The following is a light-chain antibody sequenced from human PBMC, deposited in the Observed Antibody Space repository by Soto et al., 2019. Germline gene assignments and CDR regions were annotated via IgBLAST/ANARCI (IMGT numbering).Light chain of an antibody. CDR3: QQRRNWPLT. CDR1: QSVSSY. J-gene: IGKJ4*01. CDR2: DAS. V-gene: IGKV3-11*01. Sequence: EIVFTQSPATLSLSPGERATLSCRASQSVSSYLAWYQQKPGQAPRLLIYDASNRATGIPARFSGSGSGTDFPLTISSLEPEDFAVYYCQQRRNWPLTFGGGTKLDIK.